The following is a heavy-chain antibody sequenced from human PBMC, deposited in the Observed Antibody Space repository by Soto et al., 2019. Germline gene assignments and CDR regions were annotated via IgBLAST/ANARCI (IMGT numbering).Heavy chain of an antibody. CDR1: GFTFSSYE. Sequence: GSLRLSCAASGFTFSSYEMNWVRQAPGKGLEWVSYISSSGSTIYYADSVKGRFTISRDNAKNSLYLQMNSLRAEDTAVYYCARGVNYYDSSGYHLWGQGTLVTV. D-gene: IGHD3-22*01. CDR2: ISSSGSTI. J-gene: IGHJ5*02. CDR3: ARGVNYYDSSGYHL. V-gene: IGHV3-48*03.